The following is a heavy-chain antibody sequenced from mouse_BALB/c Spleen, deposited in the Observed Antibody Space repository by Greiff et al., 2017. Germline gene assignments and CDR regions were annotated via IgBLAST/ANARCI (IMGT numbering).Heavy chain of an antibody. J-gene: IGHJ2*01. V-gene: IGHV1-4*01. CDR3: ARSRDGYSSLDY. Sequence: QVQLKQSGAELARPGASVKMSCKASGYTFTSYTMHWVKQRPGQGLEWIGYINPSSGYTNYNQKFKDKATLTADKSSSTAYMQLSSLTSEDSAVYYCARSRDGYSSLDYWGQGTTLTVSS. CDR2: INPSSGYT. D-gene: IGHD2-3*01. CDR1: GYTFTSYT.